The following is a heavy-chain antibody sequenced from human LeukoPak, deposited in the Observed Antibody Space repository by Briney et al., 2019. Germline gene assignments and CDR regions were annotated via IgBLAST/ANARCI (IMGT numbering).Heavy chain of an antibody. CDR2: FDPEDGET. V-gene: IGHV1-24*01. CDR3: ARESYGDYDTLGWFDP. J-gene: IGHJ5*02. Sequence: ASVKVSCKVSGYTLTELSMHWVRQAPGKGLEWMGGFDPEDGETIYAQKFQGRVTMTEDTSTDTAYMELSSLRSEDTAVYYCARESYGDYDTLGWFDPWGQGTLVTVSS. D-gene: IGHD4-17*01. CDR1: GYTLTELS.